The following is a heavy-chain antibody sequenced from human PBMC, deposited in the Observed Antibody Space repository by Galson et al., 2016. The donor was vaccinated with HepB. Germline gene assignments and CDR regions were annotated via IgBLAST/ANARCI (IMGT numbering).Heavy chain of an antibody. Sequence: SLRLSCAASGFPFNDYYVSWIRQAPGKGLEWISYISNSGDKTYHADSVKGRFSVSRDNAEKILYLQMDTLRVEDSAVYYCARAGGSGGYSFYYGMDVWGQGTTVTASS. CDR1: GFPFNDYY. D-gene: IGHD3-10*01. J-gene: IGHJ6*02. CDR3: ARAGGSGGYSFYYGMDV. V-gene: IGHV3-11*01. CDR2: ISNSGDKT.